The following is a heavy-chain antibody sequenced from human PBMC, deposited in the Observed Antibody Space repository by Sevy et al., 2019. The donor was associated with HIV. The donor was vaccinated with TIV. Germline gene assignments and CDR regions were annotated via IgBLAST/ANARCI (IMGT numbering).Heavy chain of an antibody. J-gene: IGHJ4*02. D-gene: IGHD6-13*01. CDR1: GFTFSNAW. CDR3: TTEGRFKQQLGGDY. V-gene: IGHV3-15*01. Sequence: GGSLRLSCAASGFTFSNAWMSWVRQAPGKGLEWVGRIKSKTDGGTTDYAAPVKGRFTISRDDSKNTLYLQMNSVKTEDTALYYCTTEGRFKQQLGGDYWGQGTLVTVSS. CDR2: IKSKTDGGTT.